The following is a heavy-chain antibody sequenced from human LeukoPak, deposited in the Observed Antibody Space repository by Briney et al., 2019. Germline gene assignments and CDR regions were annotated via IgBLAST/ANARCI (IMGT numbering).Heavy chain of an antibody. Sequence: SVKVSRKASGGTFSSYAISWVRQAPGQGLEWMGGIIPIFGTANYAQKFQGRVTITADKSTSTAHMELSSLRSEDTAVYYCARDLNSYGSYFDYWGQGTLVTVSS. J-gene: IGHJ4*02. CDR2: IIPIFGTA. CDR1: GGTFSSYA. D-gene: IGHD5-18*01. CDR3: ARDLNSYGSYFDY. V-gene: IGHV1-69*06.